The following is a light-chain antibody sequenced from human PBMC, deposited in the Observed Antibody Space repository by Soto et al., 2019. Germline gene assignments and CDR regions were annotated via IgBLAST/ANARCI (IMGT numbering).Light chain of an antibody. Sequence: AIQVTQSPSSLSASVGDRVTITCRTSQGIRSALGWYQQKPGKVPKLLIYAASTLQSGVPSRFSGSGSGRDFTLTISSLQPEDFATYYCQKYYSAPFGPGTKVEIK. J-gene: IGKJ3*01. CDR2: AAS. CDR1: QGIRSA. V-gene: IGKV1-6*01. CDR3: QKYYSAP.